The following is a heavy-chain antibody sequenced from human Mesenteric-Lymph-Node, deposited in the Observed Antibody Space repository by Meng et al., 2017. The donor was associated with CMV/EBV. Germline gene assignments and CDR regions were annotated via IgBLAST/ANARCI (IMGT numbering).Heavy chain of an antibody. V-gene: IGHV3-66*02. CDR2: IYSDGST. D-gene: IGHD1-1*01. Sequence: GESLKISCAASGFTVSSNYMNWVRQAPGRGLEWVSLIYSDGSTYYADSVRGRFTISRDNSKNTLYLQMNSLRAEDTAVYYCAKLVGLEPNYWGQGTLVTVSS. CDR1: GFTVSSNY. CDR3: AKLVGLEPNY. J-gene: IGHJ4*02.